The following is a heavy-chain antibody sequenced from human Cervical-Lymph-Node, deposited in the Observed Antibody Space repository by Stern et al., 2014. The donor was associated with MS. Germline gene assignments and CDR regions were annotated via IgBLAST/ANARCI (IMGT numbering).Heavy chain of an antibody. CDR2: IIAIFGTA. CDR3: AREAAAGTNWFDQ. CDR1: GRPLSRYA. J-gene: IGHJ5*02. V-gene: IGHV1-69*01. D-gene: IGHD6-13*01. Sequence: MQLVESGAEVKKPGASVKVSCKASGRPLSRYAINWVRQPPGQGLEWLGGIIAIFGTANYAQKIQGRVTIPADESTSAAYMELSSLRSEDTAVYYCAREAAAGTNWFDQWGQGTLVTVSS.